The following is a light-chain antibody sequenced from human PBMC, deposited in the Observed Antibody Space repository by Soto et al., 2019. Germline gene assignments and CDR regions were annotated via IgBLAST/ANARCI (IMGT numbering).Light chain of an antibody. J-gene: IGKJ5*01. CDR3: PQFRSFPIP. V-gene: IGKV1D-16*01. CDR2: FAS. Sequence: DGQVTLSPSSLSASVGDRVPITCRASQDIGSHLAWYQQKPEKAPKSLIYFASTLQSGVPSRFSASGSGTDFTLTISSLQPEDFAPYYCPQFRSFPIPFCQVALLAIK. CDR1: QDIGSH.